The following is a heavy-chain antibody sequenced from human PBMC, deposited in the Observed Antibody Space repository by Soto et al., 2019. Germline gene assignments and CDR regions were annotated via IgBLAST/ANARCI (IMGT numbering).Heavy chain of an antibody. J-gene: IGHJ6*02. Sequence: QVQLVQSGAEVKKPGSSVKVSCKASGGTFSTYSISWVRQAPGQGLEWMGESLPIFGTSHYAQNFQGRVTITADESTSTVYMELISMRSDDTAVDYCATGGRYPKSSFYDGRDVWGHGPTVTASS. V-gene: IGHV1-69*01. CDR3: ATGGRYPKSSFYDGRDV. CDR2: SLPIFGTS. CDR1: GGTFSTYS. D-gene: IGHD6-19*01.